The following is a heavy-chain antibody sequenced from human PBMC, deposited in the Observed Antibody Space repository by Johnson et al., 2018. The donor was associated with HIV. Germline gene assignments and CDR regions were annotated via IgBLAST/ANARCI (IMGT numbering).Heavy chain of an antibody. Sequence: VQLVESGGGVVQPGGSLRLSCAASGFTFSSYWMSWVRQAPGKGLEWVANIKQDGSDKYYVDSVKGRFTISRDNAKNSLYLQMNSLRAEDTAVYYCAREQLALYDAFDIWGQGTMVTVSS. CDR1: GFTFSSYW. V-gene: IGHV3-7*03. D-gene: IGHD6-6*01. CDR2: IKQDGSDK. J-gene: IGHJ3*02. CDR3: AREQLALYDAFDI.